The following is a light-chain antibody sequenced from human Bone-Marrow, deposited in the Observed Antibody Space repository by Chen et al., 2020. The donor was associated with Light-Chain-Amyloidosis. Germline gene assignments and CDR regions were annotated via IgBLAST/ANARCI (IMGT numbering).Light chain of an antibody. CDR2: EVT. CDR1: SSDVGDDNH. V-gene: IGLV2-14*01. CDR3: SSYTVTNTLV. J-gene: IGLJ1*01. Sequence: QSALTQPASVSGSPGQSITIPCTGNSSDVGDDNHVSWYQQHPDKAPKLMIYEVTNRPSWVPDRVSGSKTNNTSSLTVSGLQTEDEADYFCSSYTVTNTLVFGSGTRVTVL.